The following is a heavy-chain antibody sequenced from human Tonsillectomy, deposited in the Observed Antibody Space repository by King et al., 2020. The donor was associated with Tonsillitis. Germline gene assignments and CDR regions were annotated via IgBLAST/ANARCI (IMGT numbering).Heavy chain of an antibody. V-gene: IGHV1-46*03. D-gene: IGHD1-26*01. CDR3: ARDRSGSSYYFDY. Sequence: VQLVQSGAEVKKPGASVKVSCKASGYTFTSYYMHWVRQAPGQGLEWMGIINPSGGITSYAQKFQGRVTMTRDTSTTTVYMELSSLRTEDTAVYYCARDRSGSSYYFDYWGQGTLVTVST. CDR1: GYTFTSYY. J-gene: IGHJ4*02. CDR2: INPSGGIT.